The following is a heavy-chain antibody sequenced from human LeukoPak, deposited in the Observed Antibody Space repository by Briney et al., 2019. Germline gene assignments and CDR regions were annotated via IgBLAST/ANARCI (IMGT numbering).Heavy chain of an antibody. CDR2: IWYDGSNK. D-gene: IGHD3-16*01. CDR1: GFTFSSYG. Sequence: GGSLRLSYAVSGFTFSSYGMHWVRQAPGKGLEWAAVIWYDGSNKYYADSVKGRFTISRDNSKNTLYLQMNSLRAEDTAVYYCARDSMGLDYWGQGTLVTVSS. V-gene: IGHV3-33*01. CDR3: ARDSMGLDY. J-gene: IGHJ4*02.